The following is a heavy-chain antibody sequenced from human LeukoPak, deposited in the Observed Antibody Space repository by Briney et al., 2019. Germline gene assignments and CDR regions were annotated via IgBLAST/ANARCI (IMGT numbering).Heavy chain of an antibody. CDR3: ARDKRSYYYGSGSYCRVFDY. CDR1: GGSISSYY. V-gene: IGHV4-4*07. Sequence: PSETLSLTCTVSGGSISSYYWSWIRQPAGKGLEWIGSIYYSGSTYYNPSLKSRVTISVDTSKNQFSLKLSSVTAADTAVYYCARDKRSYYYGSGSYCRVFDYWGQGTLVTVSS. CDR2: IYYSGST. D-gene: IGHD3-10*01. J-gene: IGHJ4*02.